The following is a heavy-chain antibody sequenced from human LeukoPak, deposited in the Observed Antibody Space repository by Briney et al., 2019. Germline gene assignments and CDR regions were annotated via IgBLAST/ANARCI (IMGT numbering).Heavy chain of an antibody. V-gene: IGHV4-59*03. CDR2: IYYSGST. Sequence: SETLSLTCTVSGASISNYYWGWVRQPPGKGLEWVGYIYYSGSTNYNPSLKSRVTISLDTSKNQFALNLTSVTAADTAVYYCAKTARLRYFEYWGQGTLVTVSP. CDR3: AKTARLRYFEY. D-gene: IGHD3-9*01. J-gene: IGHJ4*02. CDR1: GASISNYY.